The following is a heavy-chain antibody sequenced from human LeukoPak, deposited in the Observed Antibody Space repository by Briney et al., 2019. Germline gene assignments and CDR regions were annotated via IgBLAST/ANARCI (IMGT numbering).Heavy chain of an antibody. CDR1: GGSLSTYY. Sequence: SETLSLTCTVSGGSLSTYYWNWIRQPPGKGLEWTGHIYYSGNTNYNPSLKSQLTISVDTSKNQFSLKLSSVTAADTAIYYCARGDSSGFYNWFDPWGQGILVTVSS. CDR2: IYYSGNT. J-gene: IGHJ5*02. CDR3: ARGDSSGFYNWFDP. V-gene: IGHV4-59*01. D-gene: IGHD3-22*01.